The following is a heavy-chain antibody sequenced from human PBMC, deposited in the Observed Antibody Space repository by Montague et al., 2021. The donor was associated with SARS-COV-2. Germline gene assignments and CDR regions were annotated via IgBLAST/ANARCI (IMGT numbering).Heavy chain of an antibody. Sequence: PALVKPTQTLTLTCTFSGFSLSTSGMCVSWIRQPPGKALEWLALIDWDDDKYYSTSLKTRLTISKDTSKNQVVLTMTNMDPVDTATYYCARTLHDILTGYYSFDYWGQETLVTDSS. D-gene: IGHD3-9*01. V-gene: IGHV2-70*01. CDR3: ARTLHDILTGYYSFDY. J-gene: IGHJ4*02. CDR1: GFSLSTSGMC. CDR2: IDWDDDK.